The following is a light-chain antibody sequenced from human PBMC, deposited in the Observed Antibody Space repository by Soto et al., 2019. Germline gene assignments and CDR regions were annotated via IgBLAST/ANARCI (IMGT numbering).Light chain of an antibody. J-gene: IGKJ1*01. V-gene: IGKV1-5*01. CDR1: QSISSW. CDR3: QQHNSYSPWT. Sequence: DIQITQSPSTLSASVGCRFTITFRASQSISSWLAWYQKKPGKVPKLLIFDASTLQTGGPSRFGGGGSGTEFTLTISGLQPDDFANYYCQQHNSYSPWTFGPGTKVDTK. CDR2: DAS.